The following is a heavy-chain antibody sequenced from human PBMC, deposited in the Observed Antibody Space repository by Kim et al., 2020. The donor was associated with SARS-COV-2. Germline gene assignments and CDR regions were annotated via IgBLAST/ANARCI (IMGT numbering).Heavy chain of an antibody. Sequence: GESLKISCEDSGYKFSSYWINWVRQVPGKGLEWMGRIDPTDSRTNYCPSFQGHVTMSADTSINTAYLQWTSLKASDTAIYYCARQDFSTSPFDYWGQGALVIVSS. J-gene: IGHJ4*02. CDR2: IDPTDSRT. D-gene: IGHD6-6*01. CDR1: GYKFSSYW. CDR3: ARQDFSTSPFDY. V-gene: IGHV5-10-1*01.